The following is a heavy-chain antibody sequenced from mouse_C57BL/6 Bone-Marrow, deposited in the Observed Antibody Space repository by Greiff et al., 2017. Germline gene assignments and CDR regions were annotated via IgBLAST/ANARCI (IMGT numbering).Heavy chain of an antibody. CDR2: INPSNGGT. D-gene: IGHD1-1*01. CDR3: ARSYGSSSPFDY. Sequence: VQLKQPGTELVKPGASVKLSCKASGYTFTSYWMHWVKQRPGQGLEWIGNINPSNGGTNYNEKFKSKATLPVDKSSSTAYMQLSSLTSEDSAVYVCARSYGSSSPFDYWGQGTTLTVSS. CDR1: GYTFTSYW. J-gene: IGHJ2*01. V-gene: IGHV1-53*01.